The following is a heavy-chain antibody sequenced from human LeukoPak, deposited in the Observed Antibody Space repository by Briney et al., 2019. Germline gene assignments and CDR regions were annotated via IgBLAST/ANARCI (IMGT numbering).Heavy chain of an antibody. D-gene: IGHD6-19*01. CDR3: ARRGGYSSGWYDY. J-gene: IGHJ4*02. CDR2: IIPIFGTA. V-gene: IGHV1-69*13. CDR1: GGTFSSYA. Sequence: ASVKVSCKASGGTFSSYAISWVRQAPGQGLEWMGGIIPIFGTANYAQKFQGRVTITADESTSTAYMELSSLRSEDTAVYYCARRGGYSSGWYDYWGQGTLVTVSS.